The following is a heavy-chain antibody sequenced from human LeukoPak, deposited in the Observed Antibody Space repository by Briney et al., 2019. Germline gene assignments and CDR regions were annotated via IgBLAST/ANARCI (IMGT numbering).Heavy chain of an antibody. J-gene: IGHJ4*02. Sequence: GGSLRLSCAASGFTFSSYSMNWVRQAPGKGLEWVSSISSSSSYIYYADSVKGRFTISRDNAKNSLYLQMNSLRAEDTAVYYCARIPNIAAAGTGYWGQGTLVTVSS. D-gene: IGHD6-13*01. V-gene: IGHV3-21*01. CDR3: ARIPNIAAAGTGY. CDR2: ISSSSSYI. CDR1: GFTFSSYS.